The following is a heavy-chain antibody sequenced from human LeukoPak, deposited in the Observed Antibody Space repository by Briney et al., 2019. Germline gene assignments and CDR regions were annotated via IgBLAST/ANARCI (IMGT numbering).Heavy chain of an antibody. V-gene: IGHV4-30-4*01. Sequence: PSETLSLTCTVSGGSISSGDYYWSWIRQPPGKGLEWIGYIYYSGSTYYNPSLKSRVTISVDTSKNQFSLKLSSVTAADTAVYYCAVSSGYYSHFDYWGQGTLVTVSS. CDR1: GGSISSGDYY. J-gene: IGHJ4*02. CDR3: AVSSGYYSHFDY. CDR2: IYYSGST. D-gene: IGHD3-22*01.